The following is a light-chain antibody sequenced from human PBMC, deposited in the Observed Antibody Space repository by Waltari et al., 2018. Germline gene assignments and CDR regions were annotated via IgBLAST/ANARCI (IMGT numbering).Light chain of an antibody. CDR2: EDD. J-gene: IGLJ3*02. CDR1: GGSLVNNY. CDR3: QSYTSSAV. Sequence: NFLLTQPHSVSESPGTTVIISCTRSGGSLVNNYVQWYQHRPGSAPSIVIYEDDQRPSVVPLRFSGSIDSSSIAASLTISGLKTEDEADYYCQSYTSSAVFGGGTKLTV. V-gene: IGLV6-57*04.